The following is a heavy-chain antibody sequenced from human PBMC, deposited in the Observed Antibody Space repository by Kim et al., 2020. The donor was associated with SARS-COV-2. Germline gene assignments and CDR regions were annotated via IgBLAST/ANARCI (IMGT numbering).Heavy chain of an antibody. CDR1: GFTFSSYG. V-gene: IGHV3-33*01. CDR3: ARDLPVKELAGFDY. J-gene: IGHJ4*02. CDR2: IWYDGSNK. Sequence: GGSLRLSCAASGFTFSSYGMHWVRQAPGKGLEWVAVIWYDGSNKYYADSVKGRFTISRDNSKNTLYLQMNSLRAEDTAVYYCARDLPVKELAGFDYWGQGTLVTVSS. D-gene: IGHD6-19*01.